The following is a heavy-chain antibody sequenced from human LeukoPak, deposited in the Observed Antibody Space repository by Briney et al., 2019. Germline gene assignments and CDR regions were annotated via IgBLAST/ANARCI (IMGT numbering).Heavy chain of an antibody. J-gene: IGHJ4*02. CDR1: GFTFSSYS. CDR3: AILTYYYDSSGLNFDY. V-gene: IGHV3-21*01. CDR2: ISSSSSYI. D-gene: IGHD3-22*01. Sequence: GGSLRLSCAASGFTFSSYSMNWVRQAPGKGLEWVSSISSSSSYIYYADSVKGRFTISRDNAKNSLYLQMNSLRAEDTAVYYCAILTYYYDSSGLNFDYWGQGTLVTVSS.